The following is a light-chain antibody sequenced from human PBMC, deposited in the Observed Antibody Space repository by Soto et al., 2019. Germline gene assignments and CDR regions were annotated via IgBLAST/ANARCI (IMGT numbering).Light chain of an antibody. J-gene: IGKJ1*01. CDR1: QSVTSNY. CDR2: GAS. V-gene: IGKV3-20*01. Sequence: EIVMTQSPASLSMSPGERATLSCRASQSVTSNYLAWYQQKPGQAPRLLIFGASIRDTGIPDSFSGSGSGTDFTLTISRLEPEDFAVYYCQQYGSSPGTFGQGTKVDIK. CDR3: QQYGSSPGT.